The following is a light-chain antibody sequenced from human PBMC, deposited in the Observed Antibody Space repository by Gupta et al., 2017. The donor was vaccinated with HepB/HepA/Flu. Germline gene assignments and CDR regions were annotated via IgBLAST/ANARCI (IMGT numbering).Light chain of an antibody. CDR1: DFRTKN. Sequence: SLELTQPLSVSVALGQTAEIPCGGGDFRTKNGNWYQQKSGQAPIMVIYRDSNRPSGIPERFSGSTSGNTATLTIRRAQAGDEADYYCQVWDSGTVIFGGGTKLTVL. J-gene: IGLJ2*01. V-gene: IGLV3-9*01. CDR2: RDS. CDR3: QVWDSGTVI.